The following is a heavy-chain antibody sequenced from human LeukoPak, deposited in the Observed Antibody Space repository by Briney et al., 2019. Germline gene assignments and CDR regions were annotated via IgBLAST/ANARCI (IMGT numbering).Heavy chain of an antibody. CDR1: GFIFSSYS. CDR3: ARDFFGGSSFDYYGMDV. Sequence: GGSLRLSCAASGFIFSSYSMNWVRQAPGKGLEWVSYISTSSSTIYYADSVKGRFTISRDNAKNSLYLQVNSLRDGDTAVYYCARDFFGGSSFDYYGMDVWGHGTTVTVPS. V-gene: IGHV3-48*02. J-gene: IGHJ6*02. D-gene: IGHD6-6*01. CDR2: ISTSSSTI.